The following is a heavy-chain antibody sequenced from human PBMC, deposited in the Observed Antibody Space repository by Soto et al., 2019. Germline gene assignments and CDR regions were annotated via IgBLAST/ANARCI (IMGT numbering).Heavy chain of an antibody. J-gene: IGHJ4*02. D-gene: IGHD3-22*01. V-gene: IGHV1-3*01. CDR2: INAGNGNT. CDR3: ARVSGFYYWAD. CDR1: GYSFTSYA. Sequence: QVQLVQSGAEVKKPGASVKVSCKASGYSFTSYAMHWVRQAPGQRLEWMGWINAGNGNTKYSQKFQGRITITRDTSAITAYMDLSSLRSADTAVYYCARVSGFYYWADWGQGTLVTVSS.